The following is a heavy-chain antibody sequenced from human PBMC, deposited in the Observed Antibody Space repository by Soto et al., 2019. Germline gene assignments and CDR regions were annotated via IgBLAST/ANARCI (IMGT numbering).Heavy chain of an antibody. Sequence: EVQLLESGGGLVQPGGSLRLSCAASGFTFRSYAMSWVRQAPGKGLEWVSAISGSGGSTYYADSVKGRFTISRDNSKNTLYLQMISLRAEDTAVYYCAKDGKHPDFYYYYGMDVWGQGATVSVSS. CDR1: GFTFRSYA. J-gene: IGHJ6*02. CDR2: ISGSGGST. CDR3: AKDGKHPDFYYYYGMDV. V-gene: IGHV3-23*01. D-gene: IGHD2-15*01.